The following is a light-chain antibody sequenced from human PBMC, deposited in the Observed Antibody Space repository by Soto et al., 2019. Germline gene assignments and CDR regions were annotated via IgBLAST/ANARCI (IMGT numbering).Light chain of an antibody. CDR1: SSNIGNNY. Sequence: QSVLTQPPSVSAAPGQQVTISCSGSSSNIGNNYVSWYQQLPGTAPKLLIYDNNVRPSGIPDRFSGSKSGTSATLDITVLQTGDEADYYCGTWDNSLSAVFGGGTQLTVL. CDR3: GTWDNSLSAV. V-gene: IGLV1-51*01. CDR2: DNN. J-gene: IGLJ7*01.